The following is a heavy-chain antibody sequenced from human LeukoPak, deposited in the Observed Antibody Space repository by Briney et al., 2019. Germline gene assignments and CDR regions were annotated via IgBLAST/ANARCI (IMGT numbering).Heavy chain of an antibody. D-gene: IGHD3-10*01. Sequence: GGSLRLSCAASGFTFSTYAMTWVRQAPGKGLEWVSSISGDGGYTYYADFVKGRFTISRDNSNNTLYLPMNSLRAEDTAVYYCAKDRGYGSGSYSGMYYFDYWGQGTLVTVSS. CDR1: GFTFSTYA. J-gene: IGHJ4*02. CDR2: ISGDGGYT. V-gene: IGHV3-23*01. CDR3: AKDRGYGSGSYSGMYYFDY.